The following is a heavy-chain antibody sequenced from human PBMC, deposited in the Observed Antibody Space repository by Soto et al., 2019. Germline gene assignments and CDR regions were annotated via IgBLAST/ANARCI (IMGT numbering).Heavy chain of an antibody. CDR2: INHSGST. CDR1: GGSFSGYY. Sequence: SETLSLTCAVYGGSFSGYYWSWIRQPPGKGLEWIGEINHSGSTNYNPSLKSRVTISVDTSKNQFSLKLSSVTAADTAVYYCARARYDKGFDYWGQGTLVTVSS. CDR3: ARARYDKGFDY. D-gene: IGHD3-22*01. V-gene: IGHV4-34*01. J-gene: IGHJ4*02.